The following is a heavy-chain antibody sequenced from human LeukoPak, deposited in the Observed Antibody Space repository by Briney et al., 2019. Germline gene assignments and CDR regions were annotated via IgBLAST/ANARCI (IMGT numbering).Heavy chain of an antibody. V-gene: IGHV3-23*01. D-gene: IGHD1-26*01. J-gene: IGHJ4*02. Sequence: GGSLRLSCAAPGFTFSSYGMSWVGLARGKWLEWVSAIRGSCGRTYYADSVMGRFTISRDNSKNTLYLQMNSLRAEDTAVYYCAKDFGGDTSGSYFFDYWGQGTLVTVSS. CDR3: AKDFGGDTSGSYFFDY. CDR2: IRGSCGRT. CDR1: GFTFSSYG.